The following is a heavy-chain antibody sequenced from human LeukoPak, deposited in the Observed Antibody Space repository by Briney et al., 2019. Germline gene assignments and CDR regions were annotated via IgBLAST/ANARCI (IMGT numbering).Heavy chain of an antibody. D-gene: IGHD3-22*01. J-gene: IGHJ4*02. CDR1: GYTFTGYY. Sequence: SVTVSCKASGYTFTGYYKHWVRQAPGQGLEWMGGIIPIFGTANYAQKFQGRVTITADESTSTAYMELSSLRSEDTAVYYCARDRVDYDSSGYYFYYWGQGTLVTVSS. CDR3: ARDRVDYDSSGYYFYY. CDR2: IIPIFGTA. V-gene: IGHV1-69*13.